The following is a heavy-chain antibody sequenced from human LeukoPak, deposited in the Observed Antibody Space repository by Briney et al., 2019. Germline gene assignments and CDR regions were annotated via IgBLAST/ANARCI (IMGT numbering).Heavy chain of an antibody. D-gene: IGHD5-12*01. CDR1: GGSISSSSYY. Sequence: PSETLSLTCTVSGGSISSSSYYWGWIRQPPGKGLEWIGSIYYSGSTYYNPSLKSRVAISVDTSKNQFSLKLSSVTAADMAVYYCARDRGLETPLFDIWGQGTMVTVSS. J-gene: IGHJ3*02. V-gene: IGHV4-39*07. CDR2: IYYSGST. CDR3: ARDRGLETPLFDI.